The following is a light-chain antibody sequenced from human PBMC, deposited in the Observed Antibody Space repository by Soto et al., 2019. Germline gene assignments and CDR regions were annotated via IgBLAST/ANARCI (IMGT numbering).Light chain of an antibody. CDR1: QSVSSN. CDR2: HAS. V-gene: IGKV3-15*01. CDR3: QQYNNWPRT. J-gene: IGKJ1*01. Sequence: EIVLTQSPATLSLSPGERAALSCSPSQSVSSNLAWYQQKPGQAPRLLIYHASTRATAVPARFTASGSGTEFTLTISSLQSEDFAVYYCQQYNNWPRTFGQGTKVDIK.